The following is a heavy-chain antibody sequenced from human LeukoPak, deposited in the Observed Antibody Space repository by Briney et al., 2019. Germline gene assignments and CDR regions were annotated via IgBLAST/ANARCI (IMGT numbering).Heavy chain of an antibody. Sequence: EASVKVSCKASGGTFSSYAISWVRQAPGQGLEWMGGIIPIFGTANYAQKFQGRVTITADKSTSTAYMELSSLRSEDTAVYYCARIRKYSSSFLDWFDPWGQGTLVTVSS. CDR2: IIPIFGTA. CDR1: GGTFSSYA. D-gene: IGHD6-6*01. J-gene: IGHJ5*02. CDR3: ARIRKYSSSFLDWFDP. V-gene: IGHV1-69*06.